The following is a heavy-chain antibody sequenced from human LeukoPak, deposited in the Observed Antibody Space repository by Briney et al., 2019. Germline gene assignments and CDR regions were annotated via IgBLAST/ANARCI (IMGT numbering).Heavy chain of an antibody. V-gene: IGHV4-4*07. D-gene: IGHD3-3*01. Sequence: ASETLSLTCTVSGGSISSDYWNWIRQPPGKGLEWIGRMYTSGSINYNPSLKSRVTMSVDTSKNQFSLKLSSVTAADTAVYYCARKQGFWSGYDYWGQGTLVTVSS. CDR2: MYTSGSI. CDR1: GGSISSDY. CDR3: ARKQGFWSGYDY. J-gene: IGHJ4*02.